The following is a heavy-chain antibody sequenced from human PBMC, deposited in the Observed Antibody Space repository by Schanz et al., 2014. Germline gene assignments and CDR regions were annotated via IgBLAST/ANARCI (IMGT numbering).Heavy chain of an antibody. CDR2: IYMDGSGR. V-gene: IGHV3-74*01. J-gene: IGHJ6*02. Sequence: EVQLVESGGGLGKPGGSLRLSCAASGFTFSRYWMQWVLQAPGKGLVWVSRIYMDGSGRDYGDSVKGRFTVSRDNAKNTLYLQMARLRAEDTAVYYCAGDNRQCSGPYSSASCHPCGMDVWGQGTMVIV. CDR1: GFTFSRYW. CDR3: AGDNRQCSGPYSSASCHPCGMDV. D-gene: IGHD3-22*01.